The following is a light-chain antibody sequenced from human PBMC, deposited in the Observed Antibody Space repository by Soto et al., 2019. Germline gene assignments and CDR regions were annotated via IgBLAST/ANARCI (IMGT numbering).Light chain of an antibody. CDR2: GAS. Sequence: EIMLTQSPGTLSLSPGERATLSCRASQSVSSSYLAWYQQKPGQAPRLLIYGASGRATGIPDRFSGSGSGTDFTLTISRLEPEDFAVYYCQQYGSSIFTFGPGTKVDIK. CDR1: QSVSSSY. V-gene: IGKV3-20*01. J-gene: IGKJ3*01. CDR3: QQYGSSIFT.